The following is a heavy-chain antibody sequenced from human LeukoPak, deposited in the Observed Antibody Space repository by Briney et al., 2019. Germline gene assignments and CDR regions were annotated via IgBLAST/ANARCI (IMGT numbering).Heavy chain of an antibody. D-gene: IGHD5-12*01. V-gene: IGHV1-18*01. CDR1: GYTFMAYG. Sequence: ASVKVSCKTSGYTFMAYGISWVRQAPGQGLEWMAWISAYNGNKNFALKLQGRVTMTTDTSTSTAYMELRSLRFDDTAVYYCARDSRYSHSAGAFDIWGQGTKVTVSS. J-gene: IGHJ3*02. CDR2: ISAYNGNK. CDR3: ARDSRYSHSAGAFDI.